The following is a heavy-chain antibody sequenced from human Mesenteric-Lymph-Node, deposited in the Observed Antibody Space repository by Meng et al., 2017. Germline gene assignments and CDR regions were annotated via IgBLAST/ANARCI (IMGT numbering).Heavy chain of an antibody. D-gene: IGHD1-26*01. CDR1: GGTFSSYA. Sequence: ASVKVSCKASGGTFSSYAISWVRQAPGQGLEWMGWISAYNGNTNYAQKLQGRVTMTTDTSTSTAYMELRSLRSDDTAVYYCARDGVYSGSYGGGVDAFDIWGQGTMVTGSS. CDR3: ARDGVYSGSYGGGVDAFDI. J-gene: IGHJ3*02. V-gene: IGHV1-18*01. CDR2: ISAYNGNT.